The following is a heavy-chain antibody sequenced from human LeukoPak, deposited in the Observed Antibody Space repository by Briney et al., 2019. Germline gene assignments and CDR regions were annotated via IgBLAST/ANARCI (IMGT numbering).Heavy chain of an antibody. CDR3: AKETMVRGVND. Sequence: GGSLRLSCAASGFTFGSYWMHWVRQVPGEGLVWVARINGDGSTTSYADSVEGRFTISRDNAKSTLYLQMNSLRAEDTALYYCAKETMVRGVNDWGQGTLVTVSS. CDR2: INGDGSTT. CDR1: GFTFGSYW. V-gene: IGHV3-74*01. D-gene: IGHD3-10*01. J-gene: IGHJ4*02.